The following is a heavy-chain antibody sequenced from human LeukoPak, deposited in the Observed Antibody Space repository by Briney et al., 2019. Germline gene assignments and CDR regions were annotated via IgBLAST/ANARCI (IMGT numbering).Heavy chain of an antibody. D-gene: IGHD3-22*01. CDR1: GFTFSSYW. CDR3: ARDYYDSSGYYYFDY. Sequence: GGSLRVSCAASGFTFSSYWMSWVRQAPGKGLEWVANIKQDGSEKYYVDSVKGRFTISRDNAKNSLYLQMNSLRAEDTAVYYCARDYYDSSGYYYFDYWGQGTLVTVSS. V-gene: IGHV3-7*01. J-gene: IGHJ4*02. CDR2: IKQDGSEK.